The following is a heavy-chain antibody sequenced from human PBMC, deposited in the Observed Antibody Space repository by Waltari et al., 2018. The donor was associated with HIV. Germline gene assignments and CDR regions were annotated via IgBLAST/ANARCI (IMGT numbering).Heavy chain of an antibody. CDR2: ISFDGGNK. Sequence: QLVESGGGVVQPGGSLKLSCAASGFRFSNYAMHWVRQAPGKGREWVSLISFDGGNKKDGDTLKGRFTVSRDNAKNTVYLQRNSLRPGDTAVYYCAREGDCFSNKCSGGLMSYWGQGTLVTVSS. V-gene: IGHV3-30*04. CDR3: AREGDCFSNKCSGGLMSY. D-gene: IGHD3-16*01. CDR1: GFRFSNYA. J-gene: IGHJ4*02.